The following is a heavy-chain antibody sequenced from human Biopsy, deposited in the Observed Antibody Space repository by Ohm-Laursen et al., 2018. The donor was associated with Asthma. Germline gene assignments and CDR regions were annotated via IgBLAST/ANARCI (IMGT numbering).Heavy chain of an antibody. CDR3: AKATLGDIGKDY. D-gene: IGHD2-21*01. Sequence: SLRLSCAASGFTFDDYGMHWVRQALGKGLEWVSGISWNSGSIGYADSVKGRFTISRDNAENSLYLQMNSLRVEDTALYYCAKATLGDIGKDYWGQGTPVTVSS. V-gene: IGHV3-9*01. CDR1: GFTFDDYG. J-gene: IGHJ4*02. CDR2: ISWNSGSI.